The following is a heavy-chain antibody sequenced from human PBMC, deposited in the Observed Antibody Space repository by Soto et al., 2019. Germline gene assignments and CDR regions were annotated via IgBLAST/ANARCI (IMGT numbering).Heavy chain of an antibody. D-gene: IGHD3-22*01. CDR3: ARPRDSGDYWGS. V-gene: IGHV5-51*01. Sequence: GESLKISCKASGYIFTRYWIGWVRQKPGRGLEWMGIIYPGDSDTRYSPSFQGQVTISADKSISTAYLQWNSLKASDTAMYYCARPRDSGDYWGSWGQGTLVTVSS. J-gene: IGHJ5*02. CDR2: IYPGDSDT. CDR1: GYIFTRYW.